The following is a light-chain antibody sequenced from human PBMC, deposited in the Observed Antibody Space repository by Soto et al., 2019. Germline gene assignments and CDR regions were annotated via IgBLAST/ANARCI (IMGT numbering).Light chain of an antibody. CDR2: KAS. J-gene: IGKJ4*01. CDR1: QSINSW. V-gene: IGKV1-5*03. CDR3: QQYNNYPLT. Sequence: DIQMTQSPSTLSASVRDRVTITCRASQSINSWLAWYQQKPGKAPKLLISKASSLQSGVPSRFSGSGSGTEFTLTISSLQPDDFATYCCQQYNNYPLTFGGGTKVEIK.